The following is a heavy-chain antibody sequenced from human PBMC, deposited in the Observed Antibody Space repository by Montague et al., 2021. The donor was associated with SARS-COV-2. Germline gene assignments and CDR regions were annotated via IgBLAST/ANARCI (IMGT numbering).Heavy chain of an antibody. Sequence: SETLSLTCTVSGGSISSSSYYWGWIRQPPGKGLEWIGSIYYSGSTYYXXXLKSRVTTSVDPSKNQFSLKLSSVTAADTAVYYCARDGGYWAVAVATVDAWGQGTLVTVSS. CDR2: IYYSGST. J-gene: IGHJ5*02. D-gene: IGHD2-21*01. V-gene: IGHV4-39*07. CDR1: GGSISSSSYY. CDR3: ARDGGYWAVAVATVDA.